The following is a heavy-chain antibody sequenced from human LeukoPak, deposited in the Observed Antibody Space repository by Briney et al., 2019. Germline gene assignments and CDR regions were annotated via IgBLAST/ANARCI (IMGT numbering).Heavy chain of an antibody. J-gene: IGHJ4*02. CDR1: GFTFSSYE. V-gene: IGHV3-48*03. CDR3: ARDAGTKFDY. CDR2: ISSSGSTI. Sequence: GGSLRLSCAASGFTFSSYEMNWVRQAPGKGLGWDSYISSSGSTIYYADSVKGRFTISRDNAKNSLYLQMNSLRAEDTAVYYCARDAGTKFDYWGQGTLVTVSS. D-gene: IGHD1-1*01.